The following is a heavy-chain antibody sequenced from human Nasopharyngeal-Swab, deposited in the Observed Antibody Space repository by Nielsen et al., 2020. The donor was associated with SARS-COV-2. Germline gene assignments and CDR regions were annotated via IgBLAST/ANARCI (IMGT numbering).Heavy chain of an antibody. D-gene: IGHD3-10*01. J-gene: IGHJ6*03. CDR1: GFTFSSYG. CDR3: AKDFRPGSMDV. Sequence: GGSLRLSCAASGFTFSSYGMHWVRQAPGKGLEWVAVISYDGSNKYYADSVKGRFTISRDNSKNTLYLQMNSLRAEDTAVYYCAKDFRPGSMDVRGKGTTVTVSS. CDR2: ISYDGSNK. V-gene: IGHV3-30*18.